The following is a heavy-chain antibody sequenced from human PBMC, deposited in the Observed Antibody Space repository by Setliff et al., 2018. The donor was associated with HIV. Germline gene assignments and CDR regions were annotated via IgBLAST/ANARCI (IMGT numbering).Heavy chain of an antibody. D-gene: IGHD3-10*01. J-gene: IGHJ6*03. Sequence: SETLSLTCTVSGASISSSGSYWGWIRQSPGKGLQWIGSLYYNGSPYYNPSLRSRLTLSVDTSKNQFSLRLSSVTAADTAIYYCARRQAATMGVYSYYFMDVWGKGTTVTVSS. CDR1: GASISSSGSY. V-gene: IGHV4-39*01. CDR3: ARRQAATMGVYSYYFMDV. CDR2: LYYNGSP.